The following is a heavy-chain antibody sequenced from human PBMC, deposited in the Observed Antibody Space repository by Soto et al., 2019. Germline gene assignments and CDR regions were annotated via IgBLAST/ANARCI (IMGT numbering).Heavy chain of an antibody. V-gene: IGHV3-23*01. CDR3: AKGGGIAAVGRTLHY. J-gene: IGHJ4*02. CDR1: GFTFSSYA. CDR2: ISGSGGST. D-gene: IGHD6-13*01. Sequence: EVQLLESGGGLVQPGGSLRLSCAASGFTFSSYAMSWVRQAPGKGLEWISAISGSGGSTYYADSVKGRFTISRDNSKNTLYLQMNSLRAEDTAVYYCAKGGGIAAVGRTLHYWAQGTLVTVSS.